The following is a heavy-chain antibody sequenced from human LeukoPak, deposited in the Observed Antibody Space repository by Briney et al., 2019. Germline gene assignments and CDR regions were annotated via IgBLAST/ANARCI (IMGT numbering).Heavy chain of an antibody. CDR2: IGTAGDT. D-gene: IGHD5-12*01. CDR1: GFTFSSYD. J-gene: IGHJ4*02. V-gene: IGHV3-13*01. Sequence: GGSLRLSCAASGFTFSSYDMHWVRQATGKGLEWVSAIGTAGDTYYPGSVKGRFTISRGNAKNSLYLQMNSLRAGDTAVYYCARASSGYDSTYYFDYWGQGTLVTVSS. CDR3: ARASSGYDSTYYFDY.